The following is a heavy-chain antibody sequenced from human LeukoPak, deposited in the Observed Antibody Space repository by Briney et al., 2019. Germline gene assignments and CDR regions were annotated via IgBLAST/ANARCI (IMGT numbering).Heavy chain of an antibody. V-gene: IGHV4-34*01. CDR1: GGSFSGYY. D-gene: IGHD3-22*01. J-gene: IGHJ6*02. Sequence: RTSETLSLTCAVYGGSFSGYYWNWIRQPPGKGLEWIGEINHSGSTNYNPSLKSRVTISVDTSKNQFSLKLSSVTAADTAVYYCARGSVVITTAYYYYYGMDVWGQGTTVTVSS. CDR3: ARGSVVITTAYYYYYGMDV. CDR2: INHSGST.